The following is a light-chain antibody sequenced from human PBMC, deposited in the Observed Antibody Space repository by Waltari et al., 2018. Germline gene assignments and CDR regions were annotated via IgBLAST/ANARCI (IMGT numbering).Light chain of an antibody. CDR1: SSDIGAYNY. CDR3: GSYTGSDIYL. CDR2: NVN. Sequence: QSALTQPASVSGSPGQSITISCTGTSSDIGAYNYVSCYQQHPGKVPKVIIYNVNERPSRVSSRFSGSKSGNTASLTISGLQAEDEADYYCGSYTGSDIYLFGTGTKVTVL. V-gene: IGLV2-14*03. J-gene: IGLJ1*01.